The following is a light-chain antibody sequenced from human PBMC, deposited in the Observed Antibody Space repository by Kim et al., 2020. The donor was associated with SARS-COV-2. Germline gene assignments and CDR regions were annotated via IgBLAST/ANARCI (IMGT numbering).Light chain of an antibody. CDR3: QQYYSYPQT. J-gene: IGKJ1*01. Sequence: AAAGDRVTITCRASQGISIYLAWYQQKPGTAPKLLIYATSSLQSGVPSRFSGSGSGTDFTLTSSCLQSEDFATYYCQQYYSYPQTFGQGTKVDIK. CDR1: QGISIY. CDR2: ATS. V-gene: IGKV1-8*01.